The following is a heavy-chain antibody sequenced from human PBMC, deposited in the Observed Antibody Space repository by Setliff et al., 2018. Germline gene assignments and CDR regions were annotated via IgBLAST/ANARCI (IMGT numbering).Heavy chain of an antibody. CDR1: GFTFSDFS. J-gene: IGHJ4*02. V-gene: IGHV3-21*01. CDR3: ARVAMGASCSGTSCQKYRFDY. CDR2: ISSTSKYI. Sequence: PGESLKISCAASGFTFSDFSINWVRQAPGKGLEWVSSISSTSKYIFYADSVEGRFSISRDNAENSLYLQMNSLRTEDTAVYFCARVAMGASCSGTSCQKYRFDYWGQGTPVTVSS. D-gene: IGHD2-2*01.